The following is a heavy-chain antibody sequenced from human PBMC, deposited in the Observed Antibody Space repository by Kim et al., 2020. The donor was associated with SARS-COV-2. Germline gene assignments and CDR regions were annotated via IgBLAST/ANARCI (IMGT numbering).Heavy chain of an antibody. CDR2: IYYSGST. Sequence: SETLSLTCTVSGGSISSYYWSWIRQPPGKGLEWIGYIYYSGSTNYNPSLKSRVTISVDTSKNQFSLKLSSGTAADTAVYYCARLNPGYYDSSGYRDAFDIWGQGTMVTVSS. J-gene: IGHJ3*02. D-gene: IGHD3-22*01. CDR1: GGSISSYY. CDR3: ARLNPGYYDSSGYRDAFDI. V-gene: IGHV4-59*08.